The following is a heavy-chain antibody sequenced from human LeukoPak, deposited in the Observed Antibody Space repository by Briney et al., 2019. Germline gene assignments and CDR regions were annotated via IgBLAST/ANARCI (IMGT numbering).Heavy chain of an antibody. Sequence: SETLSLTCTVSGGSISTYYWSWIRQPPGKGLEWIGYIYYSGSTNYNPSLKGRVTISVDTSKNQFSLKLSSVTAADTAVYYCARAEVLPDYYAISGGFDYWGQGTLVTVSS. CDR2: IYYSGST. D-gene: IGHD3-10*01. V-gene: IGHV4-59*01. CDR3: ARAEVLPDYYAISGGFDY. CDR1: GGSISTYY. J-gene: IGHJ4*02.